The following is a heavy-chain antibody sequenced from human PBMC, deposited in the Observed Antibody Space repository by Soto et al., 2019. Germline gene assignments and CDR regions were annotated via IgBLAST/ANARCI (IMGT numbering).Heavy chain of an antibody. V-gene: IGHV4-34*01. CDR1: GGSFSGYY. CDR2: INHSGST. J-gene: IGHJ4*02. Sequence: SETLSLTCAVYGGSFSGYYWSWIRQPPGKGLEWIGEINHSGSTNYNPSLKSRVTISVDTSKNQFSLKLSSVTAADTAVYYCARLKSHDYWGQGTLVTVSS. CDR3: ARLKSHDY.